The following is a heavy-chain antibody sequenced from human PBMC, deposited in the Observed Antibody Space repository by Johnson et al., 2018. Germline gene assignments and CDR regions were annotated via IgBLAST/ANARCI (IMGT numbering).Heavy chain of an antibody. D-gene: IGHD1-26*01. V-gene: IGHV3-33*01. J-gene: IGHJ3*02. CDR3: VGDWGGSGSYLFAFDI. CDR1: GFTFSSYG. Sequence: QVQLVESGGGLVQPGRSXRLSCAASGFTFSSYGMHWVRQAPGKGMEWVAVIWYDGSNKYYAESVKGRFTISRDNSKQTLYLQMNSLRAEDTAVYYCVGDWGGSGSYLFAFDIWGQGTMVTVSS. CDR2: IWYDGSNK.